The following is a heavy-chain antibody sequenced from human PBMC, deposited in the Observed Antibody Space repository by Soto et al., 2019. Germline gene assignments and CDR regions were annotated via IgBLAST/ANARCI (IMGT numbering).Heavy chain of an antibody. CDR2: IYYSGST. Sequence: PSETLSLTCTVSGGSISSGGYYWSWIRQHPGKGLEWIGYIYYSGSTYYNPSLKSRVTISVDTSKNQFSLKLSSVTAADTAVYYCARGALYDSSGYSRYWYFDLWGRGTLVTVSS. CDR3: ARGALYDSSGYSRYWYFDL. CDR1: GGSISSGGYY. D-gene: IGHD3-22*01. V-gene: IGHV4-31*03. J-gene: IGHJ2*01.